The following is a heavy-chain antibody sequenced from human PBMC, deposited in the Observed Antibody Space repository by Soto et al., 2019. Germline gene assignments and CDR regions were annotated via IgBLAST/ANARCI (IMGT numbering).Heavy chain of an antibody. Sequence: PSETLSLTCTISGGSISSYYWSWIRQTPGKGLEWIGYVYFSGSTNYNPSLKSRVTMSVDKPKNQFSLNLTSVTAADTAVYYCARVISSRDEYFDYWGQGTVVTVSS. CDR1: GGSISSYY. V-gene: IGHV4-59*12. J-gene: IGHJ4*02. D-gene: IGHD2-2*01. CDR2: VYFSGST. CDR3: ARVISSRDEYFDY.